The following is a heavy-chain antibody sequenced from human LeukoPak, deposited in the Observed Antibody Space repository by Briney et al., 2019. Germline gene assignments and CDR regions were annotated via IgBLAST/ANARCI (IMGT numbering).Heavy chain of an antibody. CDR3: ARTSGPRYFDWLKAAYYYYGMDV. CDR2: INPSGGST. J-gene: IGHJ6*02. Sequence: GASVKVSCKASGYTFTSYYMHWVRQAPGQGLEWMGIINPSGGSTSYAQKFQGRVTITRDTSTSTVYMELSSLRSEDTAVYYCARTSGPRYFDWLKAAYYYYGMDVWGQGTTVTVSS. CDR1: GYTFTSYY. V-gene: IGHV1-46*01. D-gene: IGHD3-9*01.